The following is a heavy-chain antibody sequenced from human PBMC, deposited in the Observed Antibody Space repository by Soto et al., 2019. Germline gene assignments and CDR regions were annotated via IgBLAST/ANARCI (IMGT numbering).Heavy chain of an antibody. Sequence: PWGTLSLTCTVSGDSISSDYWSWIGQPAGKGREWIGRIYSSGSTNYNPALKSRVTMPVDTSKNQFSLKLRSVTAADTAVYYCARGTSGWQLASYYCCMDVWGQGITVTVS. J-gene: IGHJ6*01. CDR3: ARGTSGWQLASYYCCMDV. V-gene: IGHV4-4*07. D-gene: IGHD6-13*01. CDR2: IYSSGST. CDR1: GDSISSDY.